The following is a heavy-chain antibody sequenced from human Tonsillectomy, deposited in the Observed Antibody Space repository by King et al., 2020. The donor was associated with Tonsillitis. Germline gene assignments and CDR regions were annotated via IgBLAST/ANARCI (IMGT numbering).Heavy chain of an antibody. J-gene: IGHJ3*02. CDR2: ISGSGGST. D-gene: IGHD3-3*01. Sequence: VQLVESGGGLVQPGGSLRLSCAASGFTFSSYAMSWVRQAPGKGLEWVAAISGSGGSTYYADPVKGRFTISRDNSKNTLYLQRNSLRAEDTAVYYCAKRGRITIFGVVKGAFDIWGQGTMVTVSS. CDR1: GFTFSSYA. V-gene: IGHV3-23*04. CDR3: AKRGRITIFGVVKGAFDI.